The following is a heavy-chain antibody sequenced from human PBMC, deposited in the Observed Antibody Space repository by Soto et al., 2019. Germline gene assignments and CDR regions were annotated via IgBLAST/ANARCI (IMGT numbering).Heavy chain of an antibody. CDR1: GFTFSSYG. CDR2: IWYDGSNK. D-gene: IGHD2-15*01. V-gene: IGHV3-33*01. CDR3: ARDYYLVAARGSYFDD. J-gene: IGHJ4*02. Sequence: HPGGSLRLSCAASGFTFSSYGMHWVRQAPGKGLEWVAVIWYDGSNKYYADSVKGRFTISRDNSKNTLYLQMNSLRAEDTAVYYCARDYYLVAARGSYFDDWGQGTRVTVAS.